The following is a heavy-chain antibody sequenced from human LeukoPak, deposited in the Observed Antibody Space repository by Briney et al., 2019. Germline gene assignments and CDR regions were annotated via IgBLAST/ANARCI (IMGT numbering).Heavy chain of an antibody. V-gene: IGHV1-2*02. J-gene: IGHJ6*03. CDR1: GYTFTGYY. D-gene: IGHD2-2*01. CDR2: INPNSGGT. Sequence: ASVKVSCKASGYTFTGYYMHWVRQAPGQGLEWMGWINPNSGGTNYAQKFQGRVTMTRDTSISTAYMELSRLRSDDTAVYYCARGSGCSSTSCPYYYMDAWGKGTTVTVSS. CDR3: ARGSGCSSTSCPYYYMDA.